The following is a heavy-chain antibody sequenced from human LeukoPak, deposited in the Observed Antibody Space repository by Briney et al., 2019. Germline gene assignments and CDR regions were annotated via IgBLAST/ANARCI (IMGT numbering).Heavy chain of an antibody. D-gene: IGHD2-2*01. J-gene: IGHJ5*02. CDR2: IIPIFGTA. Sequence: VTVSCTASGGTFSSYAISWVRQAPGQGLEWMGGIIPIFGTANYAQKFQGRVTITADESTSTAYMELSSLRSEDTAVYYCAREYCSSTSCYHNWFDPWGQGTLVTVSS. CDR3: AREYCSSTSCYHNWFDP. CDR1: GGTFSSYA. V-gene: IGHV1-69*13.